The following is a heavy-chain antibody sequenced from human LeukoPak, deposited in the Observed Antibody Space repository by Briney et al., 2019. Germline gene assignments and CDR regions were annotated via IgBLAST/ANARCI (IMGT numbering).Heavy chain of an antibody. CDR2: ISYDGSNK. Sequence: GRSLRLSCAASGFTFSSYGMHWVRQAPGKGLEWVAVISYDGSNKYYADSVKGRFTISRDNSKNTLYLQMNSLRAEDTAVYYCGSNDYWGQGTLVTVSS. V-gene: IGHV3-30*03. J-gene: IGHJ4*02. CDR3: GSNDY. CDR1: GFTFSSYG. D-gene: IGHD4-11*01.